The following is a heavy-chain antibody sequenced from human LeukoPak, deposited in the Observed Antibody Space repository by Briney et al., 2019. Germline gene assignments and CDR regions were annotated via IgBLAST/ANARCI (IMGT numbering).Heavy chain of an antibody. CDR3: ARSGGYCSSNSCYGALLDY. D-gene: IGHD2-2*01. Sequence: SETLSLTCTVSGGSISSSSYYWGWIRQPPGKGLEWIGSIYYSGSTYYNPSLKSRVTISVDTSKNQFSLKLSSVTAADTAVYYCARSGGYCSSNSCYGALLDYWGQGTLVTVSS. CDR1: GGSISSSSYY. V-gene: IGHV4-39*07. J-gene: IGHJ4*02. CDR2: IYYSGST.